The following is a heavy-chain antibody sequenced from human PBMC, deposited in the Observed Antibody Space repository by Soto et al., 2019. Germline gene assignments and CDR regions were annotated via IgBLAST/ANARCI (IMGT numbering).Heavy chain of an antibody. V-gene: IGHV4-30-4*01. Sequence: SETLSLTCTVSGGSISSGYYYWSWIRQPPGKGLEWIGYIYYSGSTYYNPSLKSRVTISVDTSKNQFSLKLSSVTAADTAVYYCARENYYGSGTDFDYWGQGTLVTVSS. J-gene: IGHJ4*02. CDR3: ARENYYGSGTDFDY. D-gene: IGHD3-10*01. CDR1: GGSISSGYYY. CDR2: IYYSGST.